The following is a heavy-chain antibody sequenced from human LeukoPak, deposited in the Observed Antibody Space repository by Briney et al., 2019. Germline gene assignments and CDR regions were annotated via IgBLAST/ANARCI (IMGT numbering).Heavy chain of an antibody. CDR1: GFTLSNNG. J-gene: IGHJ4*02. CDR2: ITTSGAST. CDR3: AKSDTPWGSWYYFDY. V-gene: IGHV3-23*01. D-gene: IGHD6-13*01. Sequence: GGLLRFSGAASGFTLSNNGMGWVGKGPGKGWKWVSSITTSGASTYYADSVKGRFTISRDNSKNTLYLQMNSLRAEDTAVYYCAKSDTPWGSWYYFDYWGQGTLVTVSS.